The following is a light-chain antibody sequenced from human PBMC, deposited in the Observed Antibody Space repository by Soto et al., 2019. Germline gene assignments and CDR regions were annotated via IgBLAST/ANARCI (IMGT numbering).Light chain of an antibody. CDR2: GAS. CDR3: QQLFIYPPT. Sequence: IQLTQSPSSLSASGGDSVTITCRASQAIINYLAWYQQKLGKAPQLLIYGASTLQSGVPSRFSGSGSGTHFTLTVSSLQPEDFANYYCQQLFIYPPTFGPGTKVDI. J-gene: IGKJ3*01. V-gene: IGKV1-9*01. CDR1: QAIINY.